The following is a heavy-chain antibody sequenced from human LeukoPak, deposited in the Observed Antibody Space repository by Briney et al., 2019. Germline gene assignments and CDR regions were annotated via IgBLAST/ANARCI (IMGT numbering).Heavy chain of an antibody. CDR2: ISAYNGNT. CDR3: AREEENYYDSSGYQY. D-gene: IGHD3-22*01. CDR1: GYTFTSYG. Sequence: RASVKVSCKASGYTFTSYGISWVRQAPGQGLEWMGWISAYNGNTNYAQKLQGRVTMTTDTSTSTAYMELRSLRSDDTAVYYCAREEENYYDSSGYQYWGQGTLVTVSS. J-gene: IGHJ4*02. V-gene: IGHV1-18*01.